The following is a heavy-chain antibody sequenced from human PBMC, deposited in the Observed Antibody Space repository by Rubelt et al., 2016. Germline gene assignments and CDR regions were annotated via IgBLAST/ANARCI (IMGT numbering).Heavy chain of an antibody. CDR3: ARQSRGFGVPIS. D-gene: IGHD3-16*01. CDR1: GGPISSYY. Sequence: QVQLQESGPGLVKPSETLSLTCNASGGPISSYYCSWHRQPPGKGLEGIGYFYYSGSSNYTPSRKSRVHQSVDTSNNQLARKLSSVTAADTAVYFCARQSRGFGVPISWGQGTLVTVSS. J-gene: IGHJ4*02. CDR2: FYYSGSS. V-gene: IGHV4-59*08.